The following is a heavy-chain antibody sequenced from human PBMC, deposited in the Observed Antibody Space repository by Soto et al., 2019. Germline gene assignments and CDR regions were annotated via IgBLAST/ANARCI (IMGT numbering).Heavy chain of an antibody. CDR1: GYPFTAYS. CDR2: VNPSGGST. Sequence: GASVKVSCKASGYPFTAYSMHWVRLAPGQGLEWMGVVNPSGGSTNYAQNFQGRVTMTRDASTTTVYMELSSLRSEDTAIYYCARDGDCWGAAYYSECFHRWGQGTLVTVSS. J-gene: IGHJ1*01. V-gene: IGHV1-46*01. D-gene: IGHD2-15*01. CDR3: ARDGDCWGAAYYSECFHR.